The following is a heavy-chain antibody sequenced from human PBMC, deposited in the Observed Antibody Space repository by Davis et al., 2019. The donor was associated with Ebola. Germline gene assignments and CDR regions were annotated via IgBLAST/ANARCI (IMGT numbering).Heavy chain of an antibody. CDR3: ARPERFLEWIPDY. V-gene: IGHV3-21*01. Sequence: PGGSLRLSCAASGFTFSDYSMNWVRQAPGKGLEWVSSISSSSSYIYYADSVKGRFTISRDNAKNSLYLQMNSLRAEDTAVYYCARPERFLEWIPDYWGQGTLFTVSS. CDR2: ISSSSSYI. CDR1: GFTFSDYS. J-gene: IGHJ4*02. D-gene: IGHD3-3*01.